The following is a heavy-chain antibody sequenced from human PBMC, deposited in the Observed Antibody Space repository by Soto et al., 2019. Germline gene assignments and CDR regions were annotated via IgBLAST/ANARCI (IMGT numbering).Heavy chain of an antibody. CDR2: IYYNGNT. CDR3: ARYSGSGYARIMDV. Sequence: TLSLTCLVSGGSISSGSHYWNWIRQTPGRGPEWMGYIYYNGNTNYNPSIKSRLTISVDTSKNQFSLKLTSVTAADTAVYYCARYSGSGYARIMDVWGQGTTVTVSS. V-gene: IGHV4-61*01. CDR1: GGSISSGSHY. J-gene: IGHJ6*02. D-gene: IGHD5-12*01.